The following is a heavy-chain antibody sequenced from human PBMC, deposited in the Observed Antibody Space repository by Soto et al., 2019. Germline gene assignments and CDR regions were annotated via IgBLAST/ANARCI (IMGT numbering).Heavy chain of an antibody. CDR3: ARIPHYGDYYRRDYYGMDV. Sequence: ASVKVSCKASGYTFTSYAMHWVRQAPGQRLEWMGWINAGNGNTKYSQKFQGRVTITRDTSASTAYMELSSLRSEDTAVYYCARIPHYGDYYRRDYYGMDVWGQGTTVTVSS. CDR2: INAGNGNT. D-gene: IGHD4-17*01. V-gene: IGHV1-3*01. J-gene: IGHJ6*02. CDR1: GYTFTSYA.